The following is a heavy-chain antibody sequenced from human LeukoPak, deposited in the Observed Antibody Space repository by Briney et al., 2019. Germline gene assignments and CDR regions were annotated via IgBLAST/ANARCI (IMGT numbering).Heavy chain of an antibody. CDR1: GFTFSSYG. CDR3: VGYGSGSPYYYYYYMAV. CDR2: IRYDGSNK. D-gene: IGHD3-10*01. Sequence: GGSLRLSCAASGFTFSSYGMHWVRQAPGKGLEWVAFIRYDGSNKYYADSVKGRFTISRDNSKNTLYLQMNSLRAEDTAVYYCVGYGSGSPYYYYYYMAVWGKGTTVTVSS. V-gene: IGHV3-30*02. J-gene: IGHJ6*03.